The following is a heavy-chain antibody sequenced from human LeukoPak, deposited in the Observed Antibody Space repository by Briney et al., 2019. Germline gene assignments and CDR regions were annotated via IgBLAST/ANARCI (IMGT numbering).Heavy chain of an antibody. CDR3: ARNHYDSYNHYYLDP. CDR2: IYSGGST. J-gene: IGHJ5*02. V-gene: IGHV3-53*01. Sequence: PSETLSLTCTVSGGSISSSSYYWGWIRQPPGKGLEWVSVIYSGGSTYYADSVKGRFTISRDNSKNTLYLQMNSLRAEDTAVYYCARNHYDSYNHYYLDPWGQGTLVTVSS. CDR1: GGSISSSSYY. D-gene: IGHD3-22*01.